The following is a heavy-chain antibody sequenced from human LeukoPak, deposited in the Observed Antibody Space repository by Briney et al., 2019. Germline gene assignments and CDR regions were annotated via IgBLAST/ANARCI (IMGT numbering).Heavy chain of an antibody. J-gene: IGHJ6*03. Sequence: SETLSLTCTVSGGSISSYYWSWIRQPPGKGLEWIGYIYYSGSTNYNPSLKSRVTISVDTSKNQFSLKLSSVTAADTAVYYCARVNVDTAMEYYYYYMDVWGKGTTVTVSS. CDR1: GGSISSYY. V-gene: IGHV4-59*01. CDR2: IYYSGST. D-gene: IGHD5-18*01. CDR3: ARVNVDTAMEYYYYYMDV.